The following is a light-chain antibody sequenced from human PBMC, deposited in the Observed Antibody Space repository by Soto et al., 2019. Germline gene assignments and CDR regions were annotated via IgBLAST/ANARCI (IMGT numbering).Light chain of an antibody. CDR3: LLYYDTTRI. Sequence: QTVVTQEPSLTVSPGGTVTLTCASSTGTLTSGHFPYWFQQKPGQAPRALIFDTSNRHSWTPARFSGSLLGGKAALTLSGAQPDDEADYYCLLYYDTTRIFGGGTKLTVL. J-gene: IGLJ2*01. V-gene: IGLV7-46*01. CDR2: DTS. CDR1: TGTLTSGHF.